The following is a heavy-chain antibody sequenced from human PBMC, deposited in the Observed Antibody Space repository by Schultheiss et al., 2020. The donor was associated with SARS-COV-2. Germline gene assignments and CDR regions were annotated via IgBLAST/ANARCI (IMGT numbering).Heavy chain of an antibody. D-gene: IGHD6-6*01. CDR1: GYTFTSYD. Sequence: VKVSCKASGYTFTSYDINWVRQATGQGLEWMGWMNPNSGGTNYAQKFQGRVTMTTDTSTSTAYMELRSLRSDDTAVYYCARSFLPRNYLAALDWFDPWGQGTLVTVSS. CDR2: MNPNSGGT. V-gene: IGHV1-8*01. J-gene: IGHJ5*02. CDR3: ARSFLPRNYLAALDWFDP.